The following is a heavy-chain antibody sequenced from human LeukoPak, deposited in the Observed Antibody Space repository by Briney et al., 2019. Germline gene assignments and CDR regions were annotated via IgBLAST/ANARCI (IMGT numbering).Heavy chain of an antibody. CDR1: GGSISSYY. CDR2: IYYSGST. V-gene: IGHV4-59*01. J-gene: IGHJ3*02. CDR3: ARESGSAYDYGAFDI. Sequence: SETLSLTCTVSGGSISSYYWSWIRQPPGKGLEWIGYIYYSGSTNYNPSLKSRVTISVDTSKNQFSLKLSSVTAADTAVYYRARESGSAYDYGAFDIWGQGTMVTVSS. D-gene: IGHD3-16*01.